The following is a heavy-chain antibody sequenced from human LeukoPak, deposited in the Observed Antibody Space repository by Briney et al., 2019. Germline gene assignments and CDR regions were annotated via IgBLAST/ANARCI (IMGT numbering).Heavy chain of an antibody. CDR3: AKDRLKFTNYYDSSAQGF. CDR1: GFTFSSYA. CDR2: ISGSGGST. V-gene: IGHV3-23*01. Sequence: GGSLRLSCAASGFTFSSYAMSWVRQAPGKGLEWVSAISGSGGSTYYADSVKGRFTISRDNSKNTLYLQMNSLRAEDTAVYYCAKDRLKFTNYYDSSAQGFWGQGTLVTVSS. J-gene: IGHJ4*02. D-gene: IGHD3-22*01.